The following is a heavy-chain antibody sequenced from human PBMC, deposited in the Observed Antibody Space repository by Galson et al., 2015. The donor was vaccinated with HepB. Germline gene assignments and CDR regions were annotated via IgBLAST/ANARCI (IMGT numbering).Heavy chain of an antibody. V-gene: IGHV3-21*01. J-gene: IGHJ4*02. CDR1: GFTFSSYS. Sequence: SLRLSCAASGFTFSSYSMNWVRQAPGKGLEWVSSISSSSSYIYYADSVKGRFTISRDNAKNSLYLQMNSLRAEDTAVYYCARYEPGQQLGYYFDYWGQGTLVTVSS. CDR3: ARYEPGQQLGYYFDY. D-gene: IGHD6-13*01. CDR2: ISSSSSYI.